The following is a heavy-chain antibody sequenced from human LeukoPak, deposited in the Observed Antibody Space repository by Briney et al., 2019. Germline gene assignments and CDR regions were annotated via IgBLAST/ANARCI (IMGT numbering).Heavy chain of an antibody. Sequence: GGSLRLSCAASGFTFSSYSMNWVRQAPGKGLEWVGRIKSKTDGGTTDYAAPVKGRFTISRDDSKNTLYLQMNSLKTEDTAVYYCTTEGYDFWSGYYQPYYFDYWGQGTLVTVSS. D-gene: IGHD3-3*01. CDR3: TTEGYDFWSGYYQPYYFDY. J-gene: IGHJ4*02. CDR1: GFTFSSYS. CDR2: IKSKTDGGTT. V-gene: IGHV3-15*01.